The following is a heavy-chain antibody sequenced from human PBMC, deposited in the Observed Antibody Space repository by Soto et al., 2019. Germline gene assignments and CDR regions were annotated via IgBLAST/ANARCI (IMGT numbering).Heavy chain of an antibody. CDR3: ARSYFPGLITFGGVIDRFDP. CDR2: IYYSGST. D-gene: IGHD3-16*02. Sequence: SETLSLTCTVSGGSISSGGYYWSWIRQHPGKGLEWIGYIYYSGSTYYNPSLKSRVTISVDTSKNQFSLKLSSVTAADTAVYYCARSYFPGLITFGGVIDRFDPWGQGTLVTVSS. V-gene: IGHV4-31*03. J-gene: IGHJ5*02. CDR1: GGSISSGGYY.